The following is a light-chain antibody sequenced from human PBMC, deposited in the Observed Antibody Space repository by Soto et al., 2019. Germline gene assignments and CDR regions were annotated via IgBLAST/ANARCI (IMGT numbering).Light chain of an antibody. CDR1: QSVTSSS. J-gene: IGKJ4*01. Sequence: EIVLTQSPGTLSLSPGERATLSCRASQSVTSSSLAWYQQKPGQAPRLLVYGTSRRATGIPDRFSGSGSGTDSTLTISRLEPQDFAMYYCHQYGSSPLTFGGGTKVEIK. V-gene: IGKV3-20*01. CDR2: GTS. CDR3: HQYGSSPLT.